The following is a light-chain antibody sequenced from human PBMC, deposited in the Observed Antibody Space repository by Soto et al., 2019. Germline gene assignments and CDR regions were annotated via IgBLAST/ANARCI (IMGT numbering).Light chain of an antibody. V-gene: IGKV1-8*01. Sequence: AIRMTQSPSSFSASTGDRVTITCRASQGISSSLAWYQQKPGKAPKLLIFAASTLQSGVPSRFSGSGSGTDFTRTISCLQSEDFATYFCQQYYDYPLTFGPGTKVDIK. CDR1: QGISSS. J-gene: IGKJ3*01. CDR3: QQYYDYPLT. CDR2: AAS.